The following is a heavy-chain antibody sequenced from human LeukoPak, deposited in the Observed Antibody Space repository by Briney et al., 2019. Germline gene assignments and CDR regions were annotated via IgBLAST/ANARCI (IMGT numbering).Heavy chain of an antibody. CDR1: GFTFSSYS. J-gene: IGHJ4*02. CDR3: AREVSEGFDF. Sequence: GGSLRLSCAASGFTFSSYSMNWVRQAPGKGLEWVSSITGSSSYIHYADSVKGRFAISRDNAKNSLYLQMNSLRAEDTALYYCAREVSEGFDFWGQGTLVTVSS. CDR2: ITGSSSYI. V-gene: IGHV3-21*01. D-gene: IGHD3-22*01.